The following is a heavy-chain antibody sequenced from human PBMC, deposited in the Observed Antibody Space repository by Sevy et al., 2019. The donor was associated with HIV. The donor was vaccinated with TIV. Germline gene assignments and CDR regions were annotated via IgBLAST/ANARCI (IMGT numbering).Heavy chain of an antibody. Sequence: GGSLRLSCAGSGFSITSYWMHWVRQAPGKGLVWVSRMNEDRSVTNHADSVRGRFAISRDNAKNTLYLQMNSLRVEDTAVYYCVKDFGGPTDYWGQGTLVTVSS. CDR1: GFSITSYW. CDR2: MNEDRSVT. J-gene: IGHJ4*02. D-gene: IGHD3-16*01. V-gene: IGHV3-74*01. CDR3: VKDFGGPTDY.